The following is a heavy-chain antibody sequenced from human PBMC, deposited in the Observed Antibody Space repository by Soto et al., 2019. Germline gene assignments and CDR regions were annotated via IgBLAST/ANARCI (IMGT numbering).Heavy chain of an antibody. CDR2: IYHSGNT. J-gene: IGHJ3*02. Sequence: SGTLSLPCGVSGYSINSCSSWGWIRQPPRKGLEWIGNIYHSGNTYYNPSLKSRVIISVDTSKNQFSLKLNSVTAADTAVYYCARNYAGPYGSGTYDAFDMWGQGTMVTVSS. CDR1: GYSINSCSS. V-gene: IGHV4-38-2*01. CDR3: ARNYAGPYGSGTYDAFDM. D-gene: IGHD3-10*01.